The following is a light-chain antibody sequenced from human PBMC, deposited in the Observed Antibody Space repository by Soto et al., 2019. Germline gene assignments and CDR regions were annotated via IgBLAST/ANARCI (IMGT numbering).Light chain of an antibody. CDR3: CSYAGSYTWV. CDR1: SSDVGAYKY. J-gene: IGLJ1*01. Sequence: QSALTQPASVSGSPGQSVTISCTGTSSDVGAYKYVSWYQHSPGEAPKVMIYDVTQRPSGVPDRFSGTKSGNTASLTISGLQAEDEADYYCCSYAGSYTWVFGSGTKVTVL. CDR2: DVT. V-gene: IGLV2-11*01.